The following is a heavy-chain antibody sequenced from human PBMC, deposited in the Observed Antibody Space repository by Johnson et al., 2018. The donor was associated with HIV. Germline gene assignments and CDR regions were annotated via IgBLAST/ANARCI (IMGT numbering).Heavy chain of an antibody. CDR3: AKSPAKDHGGNSGAFAI. D-gene: IGHD4-23*01. J-gene: IGHJ3*02. V-gene: IGHV3-30*18. CDR2: ISYGGTYK. Sequence: VRQAPGKGLEWVAIISYGGTYKYYADSVKGRFTISRDNSKNTLYLQMNSLRAEDTAMYYCAKSPAKDHGGNSGAFAIWGQGTMVTVSS.